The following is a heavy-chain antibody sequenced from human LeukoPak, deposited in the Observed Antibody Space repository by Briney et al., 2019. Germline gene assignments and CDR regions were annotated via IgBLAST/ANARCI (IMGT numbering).Heavy chain of an antibody. D-gene: IGHD3-10*01. CDR2: IQTSGST. CDR1: GGAISSGSYF. V-gene: IGHV4-61*02. Sequence: KPSQTLSLTCTVSGGAISSGSYFWSWIRQPAGIGLEWIGRIQTSGSTNYNPSLKSRVTISVDTSKNQFSLKLSSVTAADTAVYYCARGRSRVYYYGSGSHDWDYWGQGTLVTVSS. CDR3: ARGRSRVYYYGSGSHDWDY. J-gene: IGHJ4*01.